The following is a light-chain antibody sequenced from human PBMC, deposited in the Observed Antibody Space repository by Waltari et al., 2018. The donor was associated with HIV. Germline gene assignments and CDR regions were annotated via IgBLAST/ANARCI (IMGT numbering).Light chain of an antibody. Sequence: QSVLTQPPSVSGAPGQRVTISCTGSSSNIGAGYDVHWYQQFPGTAPKLLIYGNSNRPSGVPDRFSGSKSGTSASLAITGLQAEDEADYYCQSYDSNLSGVFGGGTKLTVI. V-gene: IGLV1-40*01. CDR1: SSNIGAGYD. J-gene: IGLJ2*01. CDR3: QSYDSNLSGV. CDR2: GNS.